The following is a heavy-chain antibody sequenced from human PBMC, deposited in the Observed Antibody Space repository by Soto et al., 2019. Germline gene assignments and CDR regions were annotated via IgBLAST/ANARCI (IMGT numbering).Heavy chain of an antibody. CDR2: IIPIFGTA. J-gene: IGHJ4*02. CDR1: GGTFSSYA. CDR3: ARALVVVVAATPNYFDY. Sequence: QVQLVQSGAEVKKPGSSVKVSCKASGGTFSSYAISWVRQAPGQGLEWMGGIIPIFGTANYAQKFQGRVTITADESTSTAYMELSILRSEDTAVYYCARALVVVVAATPNYFDYWGQGTLVTVSS. D-gene: IGHD2-15*01. V-gene: IGHV1-69*12.